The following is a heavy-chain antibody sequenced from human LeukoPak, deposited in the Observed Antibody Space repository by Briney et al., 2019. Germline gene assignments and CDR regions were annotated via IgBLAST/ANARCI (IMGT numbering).Heavy chain of an antibody. V-gene: IGHV3-33*01. CDR1: GFTFSIYG. Sequence: GGSLRLSCAASGFTFSIYGMHWVRQAPGKGLEWVAVIWNDGSNKYYADSVKGRFTISRDNSKNTLYLQMNSLRTEGMAVYYCARAVGPFDYWGQGTLVSVSS. CDR2: IWNDGSNK. D-gene: IGHD2-15*01. CDR3: ARAVGPFDY. J-gene: IGHJ4*02.